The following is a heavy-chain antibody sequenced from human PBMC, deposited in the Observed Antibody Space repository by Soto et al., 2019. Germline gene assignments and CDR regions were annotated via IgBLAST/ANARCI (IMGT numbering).Heavy chain of an antibody. D-gene: IGHD6-19*01. J-gene: IGHJ5*02. V-gene: IGHV4-34*01. CDR3: ARDSLGIAVLGTGRSKNNWFDP. CDR1: GGSFSGYY. CDR2: INHSGST. Sequence: QVPLQQGGAGLLKPLETLFLTCAVYGGSFSGYYWSLIRQPPGKGLEWIGEINHSGSTNYNPSLKSRVTISIDTSKNQFSLKLSSVTAADTAIYYCARDSLGIAVLGTGRSKNNWFDPWGQGTLVTVSS.